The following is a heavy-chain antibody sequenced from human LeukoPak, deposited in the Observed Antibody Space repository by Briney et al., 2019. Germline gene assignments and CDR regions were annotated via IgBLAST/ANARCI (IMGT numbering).Heavy chain of an antibody. D-gene: IGHD5-12*01. J-gene: IGHJ4*02. CDR1: GFTFDDYA. CDR3: AKDLVATITTIDY. CDR2: ISWNSSSI. V-gene: IGHV3-9*01. Sequence: GRSLRLSCAASGFTFDDYAMHWVRQAPGKGLEWVSGISWNSSSIGYADSVKGRFTISRDNAKNSLYLQMNSLRAEDTALYYCAKDLVATITTIDYWGQGTLVTVSS.